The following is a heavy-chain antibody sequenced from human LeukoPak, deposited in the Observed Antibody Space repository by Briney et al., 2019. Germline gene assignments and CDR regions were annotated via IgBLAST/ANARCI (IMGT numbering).Heavy chain of an antibody. CDR3: ARITYYDILTGYQPRPFFDY. CDR2: IYHSGST. CDR1: GGSFSGYY. Sequence: SETLSLTCAVYGGSFSGYYWSWIRQPPGKGLEWIGSIYHSGSTYYNPSLKSRVTISVDTSKNQFSLKLSSVTAADMAVYYCARITYYDILTGYQPRPFFDYWGQGTLVTVSS. J-gene: IGHJ4*02. D-gene: IGHD3-9*01. V-gene: IGHV4-34*01.